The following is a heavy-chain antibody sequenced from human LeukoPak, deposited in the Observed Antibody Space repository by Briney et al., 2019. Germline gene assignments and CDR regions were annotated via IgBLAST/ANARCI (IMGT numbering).Heavy chain of an antibody. D-gene: IGHD6-6*01. Sequence: GGSLRLSCAASGFTFSSYSMNWVRQAPGKGLEWVSSISSSSYIYYADSVKGRFTISRDNAKNSLYLQMNSLRAEDTAVYYCARDAGRPYSSSSDVDYWGRGTLVTVSS. V-gene: IGHV3-21*01. CDR1: GFTFSSYS. CDR3: ARDAGRPYSSSSDVDY. CDR2: ISSSSYI. J-gene: IGHJ4*02.